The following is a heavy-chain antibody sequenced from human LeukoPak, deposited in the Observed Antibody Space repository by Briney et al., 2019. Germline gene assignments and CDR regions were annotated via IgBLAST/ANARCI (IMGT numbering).Heavy chain of an antibody. J-gene: IGHJ3*02. V-gene: IGHV1-46*01. Sequence: ASVKVSCKASGYTFTSYYMHWVRQAPGQGLEWMGLINPSGGSTSYAQKFQGRVTMTRDTSTSTVYMELSSLRSEDTAVYYCATVLIYSKGYDAFDIWGQGTMVTVSS. CDR1: GYTFTSYY. CDR3: ATVLIYSKGYDAFDI. D-gene: IGHD4-11*01. CDR2: INPSGGST.